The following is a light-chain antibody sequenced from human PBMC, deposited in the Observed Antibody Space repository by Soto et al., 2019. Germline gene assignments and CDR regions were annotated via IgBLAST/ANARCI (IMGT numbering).Light chain of an antibody. CDR2: RTD. CDR3: QSYDSSLSVVV. J-gene: IGLJ2*01. Sequence: QSVLTQPPSASGAPGQRVTISCSGSRSNIGSNTVHWYQQFPGTAPKLLVYRTDHRPSGVPDRFSGSKSGTSASLAISGLQSEDESYYYCQSYDSSLSVVVFGGGTKLTVL. V-gene: IGLV1-44*01. CDR1: RSNIGSNT.